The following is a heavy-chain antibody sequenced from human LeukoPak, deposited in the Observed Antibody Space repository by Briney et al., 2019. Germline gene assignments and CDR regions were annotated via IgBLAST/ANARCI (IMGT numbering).Heavy chain of an antibody. Sequence: GGSLRLSCAASGFTFSSYSMNWVRQAPGKGLEWVSSISSSSSYIYYADLVKGRFTISRVNAKHSMYLQMNSLRAEDTAVYYCARDESDRSYSSGWFDYWGQGTLVTVSS. CDR2: ISSSSSYI. V-gene: IGHV3-21*01. CDR1: GFTFSSYS. J-gene: IGHJ4*02. CDR3: ARDESDRSYSSGWFDY. D-gene: IGHD6-19*01.